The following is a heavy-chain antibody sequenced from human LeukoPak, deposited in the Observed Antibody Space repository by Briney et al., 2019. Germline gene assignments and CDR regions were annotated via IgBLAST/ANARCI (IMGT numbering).Heavy chain of an antibody. Sequence: GGSLRLSCTASGFTFSNYAMSWVRQAPGKGLEWVSGISGSGGSTYYADSVKGRFTISRDNSRNTLYLQMNSLRAEDTAVYYCAKDVIQLWLRYFFDYWGQGTLVTVSS. J-gene: IGHJ4*02. V-gene: IGHV3-23*01. CDR3: AKDVIQLWLRYFFDY. CDR2: ISGSGGST. D-gene: IGHD5-18*01. CDR1: GFTFSNYA.